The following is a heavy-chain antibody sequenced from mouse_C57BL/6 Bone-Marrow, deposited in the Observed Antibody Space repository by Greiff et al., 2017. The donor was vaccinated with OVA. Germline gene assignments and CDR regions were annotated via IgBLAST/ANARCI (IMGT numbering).Heavy chain of an antibody. CDR3: ASPSWDAWFAY. CDR1: GFSLTSYG. D-gene: IGHD4-1*01. V-gene: IGHV2-2*01. Sequence: VQLQQSGPGLVQPSQSLSITCTVSGFSLTSYGVHWVRQSPGKGLEWLGVIWSGGSTDYNAAFISRLSISKDNSKSQVFFKMNSLQADDTAIYYCASPSWDAWFAYWGQGTLVTVSA. CDR2: IWSGGST. J-gene: IGHJ3*01.